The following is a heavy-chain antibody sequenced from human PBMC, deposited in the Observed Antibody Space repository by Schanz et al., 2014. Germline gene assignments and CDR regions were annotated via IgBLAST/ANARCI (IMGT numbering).Heavy chain of an antibody. D-gene: IGHD6-13*01. J-gene: IGHJ4*02. CDR3: VKIGYTHWSLDD. V-gene: IGHV3-23*04. CDR2: ISDSGSST. Sequence: EVQLVESGGGLVQPGGSLRLSCAASGFTFSSYAMSWVRQAPGKGLEWVSTISDSGSSTYYADSVKGRFTISRDDAKNSHYLQMNSLRVEDTAVFYCVKIGYTHWSLDDWGQGILVTVSS. CDR1: GFTFSSYA.